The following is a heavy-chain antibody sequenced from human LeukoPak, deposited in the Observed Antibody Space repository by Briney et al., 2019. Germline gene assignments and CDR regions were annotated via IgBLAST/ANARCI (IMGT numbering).Heavy chain of an antibody. CDR3: ARVGGSGSFDY. CDR2: INHSGST. CDR1: GGSFSGYY. V-gene: IGHV4-34*01. D-gene: IGHD3-10*01. J-gene: IGHJ4*02. Sequence: SETLSLTCAVYGGSFSGYYWSCIRQPPGKGRGWIGEINHSGSTNYNPSLKSRVTISVDTSKNQFSLKLSSVTAADTAVYYCARVGGSGSFDYWGKGTLVTVSS.